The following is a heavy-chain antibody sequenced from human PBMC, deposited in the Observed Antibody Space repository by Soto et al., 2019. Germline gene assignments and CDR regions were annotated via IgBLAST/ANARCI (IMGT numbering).Heavy chain of an antibody. V-gene: IGHV4-39*01. CDR3: ARLNGYCVRPHCRAYYR. CDR2: ICSSETT. D-gene: IGHD2-2*03. J-gene: IGHJ6*01. Sequence: EPMSLARTGTDASISSNSYTWVWARQAPGKGLEWIATICSSETTYYHPSLLSRVTISVDTSMNEFSLRLSSVTAVDTAVYYCARLNGYCVRPHCRAYYR. CDR1: DASISSNSYT.